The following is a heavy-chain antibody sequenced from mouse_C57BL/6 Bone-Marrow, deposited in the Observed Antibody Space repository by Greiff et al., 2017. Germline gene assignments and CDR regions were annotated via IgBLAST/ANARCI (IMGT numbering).Heavy chain of an antibody. V-gene: IGHV1-42*01. CDR2: INPSTGGT. CDR3: ARDGNGSSYFDY. J-gene: IGHJ2*01. Sequence: VQLKQSGPELVKPGASVKISCKASGYSFTGYYMNWVKQSPEKSLEWIGEINPSTGGTTYNQKFKAKATLTVDKSSSTAYMQLKSLTSEDSAVYYCARDGNGSSYFDYWGQGTTLTVSS. CDR1: GYSFTGYY. D-gene: IGHD1-1*01.